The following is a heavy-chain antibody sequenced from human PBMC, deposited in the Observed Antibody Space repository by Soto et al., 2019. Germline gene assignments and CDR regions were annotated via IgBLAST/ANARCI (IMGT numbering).Heavy chain of an antibody. Sequence: GASVKVSCKASGYTFTSYDINWVRQATGQELEWMGWMNPNSGNKGYAQKFQGRVTMTRNTSISTAYMELSSLRSEDTAVYYCARLGYFDWLLPNDYYYYYMDVWGKGTTVTVSS. J-gene: IGHJ6*03. CDR2: MNPNSGNK. CDR3: ARLGYFDWLLPNDYYYYYMDV. V-gene: IGHV1-8*01. CDR1: GYTFTSYD. D-gene: IGHD3-9*01.